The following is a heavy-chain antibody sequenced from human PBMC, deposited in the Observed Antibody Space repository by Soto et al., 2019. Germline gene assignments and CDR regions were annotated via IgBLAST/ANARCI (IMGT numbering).Heavy chain of an antibody. J-gene: IGHJ4*02. Sequence: ASVKCSCNASGYTFTSYGISWVRQAPGQGLEWMGWISAYNGNTNYAQKLQGRVTMTTDTSTSTAYMELRSLRSDDTAVYYCARDEEVAAAGTPFDYWGQGTLVTVS. CDR1: GYTFTSYG. V-gene: IGHV1-18*04. D-gene: IGHD6-13*01. CDR3: ARDEEVAAAGTPFDY. CDR2: ISAYNGNT.